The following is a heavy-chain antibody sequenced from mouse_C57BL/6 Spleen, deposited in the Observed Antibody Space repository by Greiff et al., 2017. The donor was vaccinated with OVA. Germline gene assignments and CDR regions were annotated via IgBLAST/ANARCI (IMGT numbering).Heavy chain of an antibody. Sequence: EVQLQQSGTVLARPGASVKMSCKTSGYTFTSYWMHWVKQRPGQGLEWIGAIYPGNSDTSYNQKFKGKAKLTAVTSASTAYMELSSLTNEDSAVYYGTREEYSGSSYNFDYWGQGTTLTVSS. D-gene: IGHD1-1*01. V-gene: IGHV1-5*01. CDR1: GYTFTSYW. CDR2: IYPGNSDT. CDR3: TREEYSGSSYNFDY. J-gene: IGHJ2*01.